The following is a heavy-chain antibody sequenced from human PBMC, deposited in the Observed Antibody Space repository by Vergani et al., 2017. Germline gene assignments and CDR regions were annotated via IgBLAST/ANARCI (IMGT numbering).Heavy chain of an antibody. D-gene: IGHD5-24*01. J-gene: IGHJ4*02. CDR1: GGTFSSYA. V-gene: IGHV1-69*06. CDR3: ASQKGQRWLHLWGHYFDY. Sequence: QVQLVQSGAEVKKPGSSVKVSCKASGGTFSSYAISWVRQAPGQGLEWMGVRITIFGTANYAQKFQGRVTITADKSTSTAYMELSSLRSEDTAVYYCASQKGQRWLHLWGHYFDYWGQGTLVTVSS. CDR2: RITIFGTA.